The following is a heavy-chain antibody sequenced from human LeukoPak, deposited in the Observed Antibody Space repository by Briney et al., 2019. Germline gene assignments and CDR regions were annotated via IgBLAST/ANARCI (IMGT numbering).Heavy chain of an antibody. Sequence: SQTLSLTCTVSGGSISSGSYYWSWIRQPPGKGLEWIGYIYYSGSTNYNPSLKSRVTVSVDTSKNQFSLKLSSVTAADTAVYYCARWYKYSSSWSPVNWFDPWGQGTLVTVSS. CDR2: IYYSGST. CDR3: ARWYKYSSSWSPVNWFDP. V-gene: IGHV4-61*01. J-gene: IGHJ5*02. CDR1: GGSISSGSYY. D-gene: IGHD6-6*01.